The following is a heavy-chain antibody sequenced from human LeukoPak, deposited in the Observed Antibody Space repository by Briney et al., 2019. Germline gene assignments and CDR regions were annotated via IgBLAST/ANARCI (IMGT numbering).Heavy chain of an antibody. CDR1: GVSISDSFEHY. V-gene: IGHV4-4*02. CDR3: ARARKVVPAYFDY. CDR2: VHHTGRT. J-gene: IGHJ4*02. D-gene: IGHD2-2*01. Sequence: KASETLSLTCVVSGVSISDSFEHYWSWVRQPPGKGFEWIAEVHHTGRTIYSPSFARRVTISADTSKNQVSLKLTSVTAADTAVYYCARARKVVPAYFDYWGQGTLVTVSS.